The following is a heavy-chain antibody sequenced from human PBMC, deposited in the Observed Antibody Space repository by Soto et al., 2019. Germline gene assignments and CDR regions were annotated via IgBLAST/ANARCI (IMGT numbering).Heavy chain of an antibody. J-gene: IGHJ4*02. CDR2: ISGSGGST. CDR1: GFTFSSYA. D-gene: IGHD3-22*01. Sequence: EVQLLESGGGLVQPGGSLRLSCAASGFTFSSYAMSWVRQAPGKGLEWVSAISGSGGSTYYAASVKGRFTISRDNSKNTLYLQMNSLRAEDTAVYYCPSSHPSIIVAPDYWGQGTLVTVSS. V-gene: IGHV3-23*01. CDR3: PSSHPSIIVAPDY.